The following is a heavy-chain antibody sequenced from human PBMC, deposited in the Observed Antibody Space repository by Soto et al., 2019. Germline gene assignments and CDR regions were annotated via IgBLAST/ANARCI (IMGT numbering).Heavy chain of an antibody. CDR2: IWYDGSNK. J-gene: IGHJ3*02. Sequence: QVQLVESGGGVVQPGRSLRLSCAASGFTFSSYGMHWVRQAPGKGLEWVAVIWYDGSNKYYADSVKGRFTISRDNSKNTLYLQMNSLRAEDTAVYYCARGSGWYIGRSSAFDIWGQGTMVTVSS. CDR3: ARGSGWYIGRSSAFDI. V-gene: IGHV3-33*01. D-gene: IGHD6-19*01. CDR1: GFTFSSYG.